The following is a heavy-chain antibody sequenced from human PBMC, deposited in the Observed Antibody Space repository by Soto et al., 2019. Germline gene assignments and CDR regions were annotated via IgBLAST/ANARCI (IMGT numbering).Heavy chain of an antibody. CDR3: ARVPNGSSYVYYYTVDV. CDR1: GGSISSTSYY. J-gene: IGHJ6*02. CDR2: IFYSGRT. D-gene: IGHD1-26*01. Sequence: SETLSLTCTVSGGSISSTSYYWSWIRQHPGKGLEWIGYIFYSGRTYYNPSLKSRITISVDTSKNRLSLNLSSVTAADTAVYYCARVPNGSSYVYYYTVDVWGQGTTVTVSS. V-gene: IGHV4-31*03.